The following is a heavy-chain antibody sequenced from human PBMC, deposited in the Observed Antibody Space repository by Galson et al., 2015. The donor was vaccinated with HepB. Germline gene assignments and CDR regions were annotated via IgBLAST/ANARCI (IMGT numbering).Heavy chain of an antibody. CDR2: STAYNGNT. J-gene: IGHJ4*02. D-gene: IGHD5-24*01. Sequence: SVKVSCKASGYSFTSYGITWVRQAPGQGLEWMGWSTAYNGNTKYAQKLQGRVTMTTDTSTSTAYMELRSLRSDDTAVYYCARPVREVRGGLYYFDYWGQGTLVTVSS. V-gene: IGHV1-18*01. CDR3: ARPVREVRGGLYYFDY. CDR1: GYSFTSYG.